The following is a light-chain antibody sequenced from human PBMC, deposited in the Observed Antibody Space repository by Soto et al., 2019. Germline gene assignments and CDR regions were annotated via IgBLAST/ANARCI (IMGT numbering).Light chain of an antibody. CDR2: SDD. V-gene: IGLV1-47*02. CDR3: STWDASLSGRV. CDR1: SSNIGNNF. J-gene: IGLJ3*02. Sequence: QSVLTQPPSASGTPGQKVTISCSGASSNIGNNFVSWYQQVPGTAPKLIIYSDDQRPSGVPDRVSGSKSGTSASLAISGLRSEDEADYYCSTWDASLSGRVFGGGTKVTVL.